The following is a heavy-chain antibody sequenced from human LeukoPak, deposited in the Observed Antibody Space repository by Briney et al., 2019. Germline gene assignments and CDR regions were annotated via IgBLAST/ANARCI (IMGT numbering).Heavy chain of an antibody. CDR2: IYYSGST. CDR3: AREGYGGSGSYELDY. CDR1: GGSISSGDYY. J-gene: IGHJ4*02. Sequence: SQTLSLTCTVSGGSISSGDYYWSWIRQPPGKGLEWIGYIYYSGSTYYNPSLKSRVTISVDTSKNQFSLKLSSVTAADTAVYYCAREGYGGSGSYELDYWGQGTLVTVPS. V-gene: IGHV4-30-4*08. D-gene: IGHD3-10*01.